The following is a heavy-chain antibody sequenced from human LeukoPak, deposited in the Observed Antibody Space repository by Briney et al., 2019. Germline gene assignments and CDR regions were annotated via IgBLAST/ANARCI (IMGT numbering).Heavy chain of an antibody. Sequence: ASVKVSCKASGYTFTSYGISWVRQAPGQGLEWMGWISVYNGNTNYAQKLQGRVTMTTDTSTSTAYMELRSLRSDDTAVYYYARVVITIFGVVIRLFDYWGQGTLVTVSS. CDR1: GYTFTSYG. J-gene: IGHJ4*02. V-gene: IGHV1-18*01. CDR3: ARVVITIFGVVIRLFDY. D-gene: IGHD3-3*01. CDR2: ISVYNGNT.